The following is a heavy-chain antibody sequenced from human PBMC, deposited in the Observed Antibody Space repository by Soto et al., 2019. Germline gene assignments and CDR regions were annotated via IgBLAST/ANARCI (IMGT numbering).Heavy chain of an antibody. Sequence: QVQLQQWGAGLVKSSETLSLTCAVYGGSFNDYFWTWFRQSPGKGLEWLGEMNYSGRSNHNPKSRVTISVDTSKNQFSLQITSVTAADTAMYYCAKSAFTSGWYFRAPSYDVWSQGTMVFVSS. CDR3: AKSAFTSGWYFRAPSYDV. CDR1: GGSFNDYF. D-gene: IGHD6-19*01. V-gene: IGHV4-34*01. CDR2: MNYSGRS. J-gene: IGHJ3*01.